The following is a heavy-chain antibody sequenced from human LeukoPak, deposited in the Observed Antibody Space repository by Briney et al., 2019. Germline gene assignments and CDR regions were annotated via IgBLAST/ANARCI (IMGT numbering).Heavy chain of an antibody. Sequence: PGGSLRLSCAASGFTFSSYSMNWVRQAPGKGLEWVSYISSSSSTIYYADSVKGRFTISRDNAKNSLYLQMNSLRAEDTAVYYCARGLNVIAAVLYFDYWGQGTLVTVSS. D-gene: IGHD6-13*01. CDR2: ISSSSSTI. CDR1: GFTFSSYS. J-gene: IGHJ4*02. V-gene: IGHV3-48*01. CDR3: ARGLNVIAAVLYFDY.